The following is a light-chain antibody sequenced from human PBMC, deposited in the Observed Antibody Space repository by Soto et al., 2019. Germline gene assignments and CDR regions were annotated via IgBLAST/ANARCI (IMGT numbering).Light chain of an antibody. J-gene: IGLJ1*01. CDR2: GNN. CDR3: QSYDSSLSGSYV. V-gene: IGLV1-40*01. Sequence: QSVLTQPPSVSGAPGQRVTISCTGGSSNIGARYAVHWYQQLPGTAPKLLIYGNNNRPSGVPGRFSGSKSGTSASLAITGLQAEDEADYYCQSYDSSLSGSYVFGTGTQLTVL. CDR1: SSNIGARYA.